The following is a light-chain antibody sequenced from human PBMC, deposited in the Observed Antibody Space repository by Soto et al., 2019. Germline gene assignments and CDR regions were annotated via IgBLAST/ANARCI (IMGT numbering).Light chain of an antibody. V-gene: IGLV2-14*01. CDR3: SAYTAISTLV. Sequence: QSALTQPASVSGSAGQSITISCSGTMRDVGAYNLVSWYQQHPGTAPKLIIYEVRNRPSGISSRFSGSRSGNTASLTISGLPPDEEGDYYCSAYTAISTLVFGGGTKLTVL. CDR2: EVR. J-gene: IGLJ3*02. CDR1: MRDVGAYNL.